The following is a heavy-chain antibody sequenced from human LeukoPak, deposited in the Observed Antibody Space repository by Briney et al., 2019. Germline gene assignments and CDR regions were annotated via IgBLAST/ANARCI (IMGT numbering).Heavy chain of an antibody. CDR2: IYYGGST. Sequence: SETLSLTCSVSGVSISSSGYYWGWVRQPPGKGLEWIGSIYYGGSTYYNPSLRSRVTISVDTSKNQFSLNLYSVTAADTAVYYCARHDGTISLNWFDPWGQGSLVTVSS. CDR1: GVSISSSGYY. V-gene: IGHV4-39*01. D-gene: IGHD3-3*01. CDR3: ARHDGTISLNWFDP. J-gene: IGHJ5*02.